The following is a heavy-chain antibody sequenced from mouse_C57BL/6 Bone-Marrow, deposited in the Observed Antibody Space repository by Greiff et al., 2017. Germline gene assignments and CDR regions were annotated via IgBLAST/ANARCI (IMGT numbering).Heavy chain of an antibody. J-gene: IGHJ2*01. CDR1: GYTFTSYW. V-gene: IGHV1-64*01. CDR3: ARMEFITTIVATRGYFDY. D-gene: IGHD1-1*01. Sequence: QVQLQQPGAELVKPGASVKLSCKASGYTFTSYWMNWVKQRPGQGLEWIGMIHPNSGSTNYNEKFKSKATLTVDKSSSTAYMQLSGLTSEDSAVYYCARMEFITTIVATRGYFDYWGQGTTLTVSS. CDR2: IHPNSGST.